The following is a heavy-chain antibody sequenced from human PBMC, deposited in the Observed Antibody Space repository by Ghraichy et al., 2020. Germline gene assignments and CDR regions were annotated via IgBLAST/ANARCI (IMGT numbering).Heavy chain of an antibody. D-gene: IGHD4-17*01. Sequence: ESLNISCAVYGGSFSGYYWSWIRQPPGKGLEWIGEINHSGSTNYNPSLKSRVTISVDTSKNQFSLKLSSVTAADTAVYYCARVSGDLNYYYYYGMDVWGQGTTVTVSS. CDR2: INHSGST. V-gene: IGHV4-34*01. CDR1: GGSFSGYY. CDR3: ARVSGDLNYYYYYGMDV. J-gene: IGHJ6*02.